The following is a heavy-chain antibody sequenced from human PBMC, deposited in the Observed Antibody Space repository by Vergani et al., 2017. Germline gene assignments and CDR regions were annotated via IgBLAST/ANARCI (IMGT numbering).Heavy chain of an antibody. V-gene: IGHV1-69*08. CDR2: IIPILGIA. CDR3: ARDVLWFGELSHYYYYMDV. Sequence: QVQLVQSGAEVKKPGSSVKVSCKASGGTFSSYTISWVRQAPGQGLEWMGRIIPILGIANYAQKFQGRVTITAAKSTSTAYMELSSLRSEDTAVYYCARDVLWFGELSHYYYYMDVWGKGTTVTVSS. D-gene: IGHD3-10*01. CDR1: GGTFSSYT. J-gene: IGHJ6*03.